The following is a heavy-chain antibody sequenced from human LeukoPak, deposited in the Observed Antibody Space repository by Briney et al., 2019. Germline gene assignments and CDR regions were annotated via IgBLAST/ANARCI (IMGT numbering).Heavy chain of an antibody. Sequence: ASVKVSCKASGGTFSSYAISWVRQAPGQGLEWMGGIIPIFGTANYAQKFQGRVTITADESTSTAYMELSSLRSEDTAVCYCARRAVAALGAFDIWGQGTMVTVSS. J-gene: IGHJ3*02. CDR3: ARRAVAALGAFDI. CDR1: GGTFSSYA. V-gene: IGHV1-69*13. CDR2: IIPIFGTA. D-gene: IGHD6-19*01.